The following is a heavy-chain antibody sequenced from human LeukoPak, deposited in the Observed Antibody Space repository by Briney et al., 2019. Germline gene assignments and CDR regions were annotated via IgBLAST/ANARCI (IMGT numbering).Heavy chain of an antibody. CDR3: ARGREGYNWNLDDAFDI. CDR2: ISAYNGNT. J-gene: IGHJ3*02. Sequence: GASVKVSCKASGYTFTTYGISWVRQAPGQGLEWMGWISAYNGNTNYPQKLQGRVTMTTDTSTSTAYMELRSLRSDDTAVYYCARGREGYNWNLDDAFDIWGQGTMVIVSS. CDR1: GYTFTTYG. D-gene: IGHD1-20*01. V-gene: IGHV1-18*01.